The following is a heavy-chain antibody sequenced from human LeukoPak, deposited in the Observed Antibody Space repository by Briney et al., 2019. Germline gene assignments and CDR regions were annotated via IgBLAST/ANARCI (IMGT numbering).Heavy chain of an antibody. V-gene: IGHV3-49*04. CDR3: ASQTYYYGSGTYSTYLDYGMDV. CDR2: IRSKAYGETT. CDR1: GINFGDYA. D-gene: IGHD3-22*01. Sequence: PGGSLRLSCTASGINFGDYAMSWVRQAPGKGLEWVGFIRSKAYGETTEYAASVKGRFTISRDDSKSMAYLQMNSLKTEDTAVYYCASQTYYYGSGTYSTYLDYGMDVWGQGTTVTVSS. J-gene: IGHJ6*02.